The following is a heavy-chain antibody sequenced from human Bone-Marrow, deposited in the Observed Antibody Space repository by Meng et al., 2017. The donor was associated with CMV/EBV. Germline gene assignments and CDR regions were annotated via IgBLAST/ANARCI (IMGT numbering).Heavy chain of an antibody. CDR1: GFTFSDYY. CDR3: ARTGYYYGMDV. CDR2: ISTSGSTI. D-gene: IGHD3-10*01. Sequence: GGSLRLSCAASGFTFSDYYMSWIRQAPGKGLEWISYISTSGSTIYYADSVTGRFTISRDNAKNSLYLQMNSLSAEDTAVYYCARTGYYYGMDVWGQGTTVTVSS. V-gene: IGHV3-11*04. J-gene: IGHJ6*02.